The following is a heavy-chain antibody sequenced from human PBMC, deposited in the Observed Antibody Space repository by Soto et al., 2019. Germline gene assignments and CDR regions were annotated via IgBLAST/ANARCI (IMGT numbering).Heavy chain of an antibody. D-gene: IGHD6-19*01. CDR3: AIPPPIEVAGPDY. V-gene: IGHV4-39*02. Sequence: SETLSLTCSVSGGSISGNPYHWGWIRQPPGKGLEWIGSIDDSGKVYYNPSLTGRATLFVDTSRNRFSLNLDSVTAADTAVYYCAIPPPIEVAGPDYWGQGTLVTVSS. CDR1: GGSISGNPYH. CDR2: IDDSGKV. J-gene: IGHJ4*02.